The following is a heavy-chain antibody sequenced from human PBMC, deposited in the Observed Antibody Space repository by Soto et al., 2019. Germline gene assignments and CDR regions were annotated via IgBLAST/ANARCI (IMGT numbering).Heavy chain of an antibody. CDR2: IDPSDSYT. J-gene: IGHJ3*02. V-gene: IGHV5-10-1*01. CDR3: ATPLPVSYYDFWSCYYSSRDAFDI. CDR1: GYSFTSYW. D-gene: IGHD3-3*01. Sequence: GESLKISCKGSGYSFTSYWISWVRQMPGKGLEWMGRIDPSDSYTNYSPSFQGHVTIAADKSISTAYLQWSSLKASDTAMYYCATPLPVSYYDFWSCYYSSRDAFDIWGQGTMVTVSS.